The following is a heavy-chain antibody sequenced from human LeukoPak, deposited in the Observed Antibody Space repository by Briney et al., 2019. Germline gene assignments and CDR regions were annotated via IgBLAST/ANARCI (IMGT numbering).Heavy chain of an antibody. D-gene: IGHD2-15*01. V-gene: IGHV3-7*03. CDR3: AKAPVTTCRGAFCYPFDY. CDR1: GFTFSSYW. J-gene: IGHJ4*02. Sequence: GGSLRLSCAASGFTFSSYWMTWVRQAPGKGLEWVGNIKGDGSEKYYVDSVKGRFTISRDNAKKTLFLQMNRLRPEDAAVYYCAKAPVTTCRGAFCYPFDYWGLGTLVTVSS. CDR2: IKGDGSEK.